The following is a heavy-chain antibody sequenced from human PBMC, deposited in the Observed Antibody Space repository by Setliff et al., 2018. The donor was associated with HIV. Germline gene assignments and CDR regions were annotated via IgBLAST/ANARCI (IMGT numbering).Heavy chain of an antibody. J-gene: IGHJ4*01. D-gene: IGHD3-10*01. Sequence: WASVKVSCKASGDTFSNYAISWVRQAPGQGLEWMEGIIPIFGTANYAQKFEGRVTITADKSTSTAYMEVNSLRFEDTAVYYCARVFYYSAGSYSLDYWGQETLVTVTS. CDR2: IIPIFGTA. CDR1: GDTFSNYA. CDR3: ARVFYYSAGSYSLDY. V-gene: IGHV1-69*06.